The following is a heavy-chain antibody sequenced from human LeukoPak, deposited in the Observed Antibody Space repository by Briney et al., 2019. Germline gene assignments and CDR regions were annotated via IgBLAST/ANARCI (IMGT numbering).Heavy chain of an antibody. Sequence: PGGSLRLSCAASGFTFSSYSMNWVRQAPGKGLEWVSYISSSSSTIYYADSVKGRFTISRDNAKNSLYLQMNSLRAEDTAVYYCARDNPGYSDYTVDYWGQGTLVTVSS. J-gene: IGHJ4*02. CDR2: ISSSSSTI. CDR3: ARDNPGYSDYTVDY. CDR1: GFTFSSYS. D-gene: IGHD4-11*01. V-gene: IGHV3-48*01.